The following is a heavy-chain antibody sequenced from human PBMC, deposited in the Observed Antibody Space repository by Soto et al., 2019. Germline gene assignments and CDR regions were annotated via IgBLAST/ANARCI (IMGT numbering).Heavy chain of an antibody. Sequence: QVQLQESGPGLVKPSQTLSLTCTVSGGSISSGDYYWSWIRQPPGKGLEWIGYIYYSGSTYYNPSLKSRVTISVDTSKNQFSLQLSSVTAADTAVYYCAREIRGGVVAIRVGCWYFDLWGRGTLVTVSS. CDR1: GGSISSGDYY. V-gene: IGHV4-30-4*01. D-gene: IGHD5-12*01. CDR3: AREIRGGVVAIRVGCWYFDL. J-gene: IGHJ2*01. CDR2: IYYSGST.